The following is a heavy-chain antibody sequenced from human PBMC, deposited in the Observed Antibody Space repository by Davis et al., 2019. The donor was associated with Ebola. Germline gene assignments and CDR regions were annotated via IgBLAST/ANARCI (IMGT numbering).Heavy chain of an antibody. J-gene: IGHJ5*02. D-gene: IGHD2-15*01. CDR2: IYTGDSDT. Sequence: PGGSLRLSCKDSGNSFTSHWIGWVRQMPGKGLDWMGIIYTGDSDTRYSPSFQGQVTISVDKSISTAYLQWSSLKASDTAMYFCARLVGDIVDAWFDPWGQGTLVTVSS. CDR1: GNSFTSHW. CDR3: ARLVGDIVDAWFDP. V-gene: IGHV5-51*01.